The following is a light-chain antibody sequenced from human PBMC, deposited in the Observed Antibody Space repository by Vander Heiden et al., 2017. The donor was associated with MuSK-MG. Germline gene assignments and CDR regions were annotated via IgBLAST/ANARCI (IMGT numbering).Light chain of an antibody. CDR1: SSNIGINT. Sequence: QSVLTQPPSASGTPGQRVTISCSGSSSNIGINTVNWYQQLPGTAPKLLIYNNNQRPSGVPDRFSGSKSGTSAFLAISGLQSEDEADYYCAAWVDSLNGWVFGGGTKLTVL. J-gene: IGLJ3*02. CDR2: NNN. CDR3: AAWVDSLNGWV. V-gene: IGLV1-44*01.